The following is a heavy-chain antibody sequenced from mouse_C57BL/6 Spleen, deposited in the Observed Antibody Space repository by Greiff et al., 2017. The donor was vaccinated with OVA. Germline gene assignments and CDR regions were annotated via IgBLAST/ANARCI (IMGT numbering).Heavy chain of an antibody. CDR3: ARYYYGRMDY. D-gene: IGHD1-1*01. Sequence: QVQLQQSGPELVKPGASVKISCKASGYAFSSSWMNWVKQRPGKGLEWIGRIYPGDGDTNYNGKFKGKATLTADKSSSTAYMQLSSLTSEDSAVYFCARYYYGRMDYWGQGTSVTVSS. CDR2: IYPGDGDT. CDR1: GYAFSSSW. J-gene: IGHJ4*01. V-gene: IGHV1-82*01.